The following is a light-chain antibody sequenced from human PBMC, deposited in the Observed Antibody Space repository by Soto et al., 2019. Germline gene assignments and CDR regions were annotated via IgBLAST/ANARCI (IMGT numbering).Light chain of an antibody. CDR2: DNN. CDR1: SSNIGNNY. Sequence: QSVLTQPPSVSAAPGQTVTISCSGTSSNIGNNYVSWYQQLPGTAPKLLIYDNNKRPSGIPDRFSGSKSGTSATLGITALQTGDEADYYCGTWDSSLSVHVFGTGTKLTVL. V-gene: IGLV1-51*01. J-gene: IGLJ1*01. CDR3: GTWDSSLSVHV.